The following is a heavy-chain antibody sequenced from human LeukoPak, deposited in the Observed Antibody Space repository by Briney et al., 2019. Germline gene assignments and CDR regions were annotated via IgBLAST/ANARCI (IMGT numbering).Heavy chain of an antibody. D-gene: IGHD3-3*01. CDR2: IYYSGST. J-gene: IGHJ5*02. Sequence: KPSETLSLTCTVSGGSISSSSYYWGWIRQPPGKGLEWIGSIYYSGSTYYNPSLRSRVTISVDTSKNQFSLKLSSVTAADTAVYYCARTIFGVVTRLDWFDPWGQGTLVTVSS. CDR1: GGSISSSSYY. CDR3: ARTIFGVVTRLDWFDP. V-gene: IGHV4-39*01.